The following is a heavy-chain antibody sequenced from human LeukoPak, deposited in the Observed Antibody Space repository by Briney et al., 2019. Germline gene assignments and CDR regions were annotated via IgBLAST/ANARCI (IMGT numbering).Heavy chain of an antibody. CDR2: ISSNGAGT. CDR3: AKDVCSSTSCDVGS. D-gene: IGHD2-2*01. Sequence: GGSLRLSCAASGFTFSSYAMSWVRQAPGKGLEWVSAISSNGAGTYYADSVKGRFTISRDNSMNTLYLQMNSLRAEDTAVYYCAKDVCSSTSCDVGSWGQGTLVTVSS. J-gene: IGHJ5*02. V-gene: IGHV3-23*01. CDR1: GFTFSSYA.